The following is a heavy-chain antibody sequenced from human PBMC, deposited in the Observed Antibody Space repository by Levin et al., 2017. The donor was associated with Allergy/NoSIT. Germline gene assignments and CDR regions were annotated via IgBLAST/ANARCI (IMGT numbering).Heavy chain of an antibody. J-gene: IGHJ5*02. Sequence: LSLTCAASGFTFSSYWMHWVRQAPGKGLVWVSRVNSDGSGTSYADSVKGRFTISRDNAKNTLYLQMNSLRVEDTAVYYCARALSFRQWLIQGNWFDPWGQGTLVTVSS. D-gene: IGHD6-19*01. CDR1: GFTFSSYW. CDR2: VNSDGSGT. CDR3: ARALSFRQWLIQGNWFDP. V-gene: IGHV3-74*01.